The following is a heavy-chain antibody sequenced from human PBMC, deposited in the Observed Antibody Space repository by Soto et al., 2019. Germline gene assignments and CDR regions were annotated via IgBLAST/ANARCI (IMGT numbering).Heavy chain of an antibody. J-gene: IGHJ4*02. CDR3: AKERYSSSSPDFDY. Sequence: SLRLSCAASGFTFSSYGMHWVRQAPGKGLEWVAVISYDGSNKYYADSVKGRFTISRDNSKNTLYLQMNSLRAEDTAVYYCAKERYSSSSPDFDYWGQGTLVTVS. CDR2: ISYDGSNK. D-gene: IGHD6-6*01. CDR1: GFTFSSYG. V-gene: IGHV3-30*18.